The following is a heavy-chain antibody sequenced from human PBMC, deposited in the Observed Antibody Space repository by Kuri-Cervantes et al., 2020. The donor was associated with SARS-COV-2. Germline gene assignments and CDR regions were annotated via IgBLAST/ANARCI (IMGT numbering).Heavy chain of an antibody. CDR1: GFTFSSYA. J-gene: IGHJ6*02. CDR2: ISFDGDKT. D-gene: IGHD1-14*01. Sequence: GGSLRLSCAASGFTFSSYAMHWVRQAPGKGLEWLSFISFDGDKTYYADSVRGRFTISRDNSENTVSLQMNSLRPEDTAVYYCARDRETTWYYGMNVWGQGTTVTVSS. CDR3: ARDRETTWYYGMNV. V-gene: IGHV3-30-3*01.